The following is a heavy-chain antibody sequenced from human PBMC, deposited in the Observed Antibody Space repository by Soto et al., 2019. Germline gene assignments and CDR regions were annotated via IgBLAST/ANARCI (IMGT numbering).Heavy chain of an antibody. V-gene: IGHV3-9*01. J-gene: IGHJ6*04. CDR2: ITWNSVNM. CDR3: AKRRRTSWGMDV. Sequence: EAQLEESGGGLVQPGGSLRLSCGASGFTFDDYHMLWVRQGPGKGLEWVSVITWNSVNMGYADSGKGRFTISRDNAKNPSYLQIDRISTEDTAVNECAKRRRTSWGMDVRCKGTRVIVAA. D-gene: IGHD1-1*01. CDR1: GFTFDDYH.